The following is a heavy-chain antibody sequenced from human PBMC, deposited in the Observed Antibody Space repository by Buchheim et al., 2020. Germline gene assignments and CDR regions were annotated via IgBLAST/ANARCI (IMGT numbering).Heavy chain of an antibody. J-gene: IGHJ4*02. CDR3: VKDIGDPGAH. CDR2: IGYGGCNK. Sequence: QVKLVESGGGVVQPGRSLRLSCATSGFTFSNFGVHWVRQAPGKGLEWFAFIGYGGCNKYYADSVKGRFTISTDHSKNTLYLQMHSLRVDDTALYYCVKDIGDPGAHWGQGT. CDR1: GFTFSNFG. D-gene: IGHD1-26*01. V-gene: IGHV3-30*02.